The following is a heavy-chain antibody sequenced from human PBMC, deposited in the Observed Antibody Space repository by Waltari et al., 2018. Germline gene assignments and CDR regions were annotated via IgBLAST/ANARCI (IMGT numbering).Heavy chain of an antibody. J-gene: IGHJ3*02. CDR2: IYTSVST. D-gene: IGHD6-13*01. CDR3: ARDQSSSWYTAGAFDI. Sequence: QVQLQESGPGLVKPSQTLSLTCTVSGGSISSGSYYWSWIRQPAGKGLEWIGRIYTSVSTNDNPSLKSRVTISVDTSKNQFSLKLSSVTAADTAVYYCARDQSSSWYTAGAFDIWGQGTMVTVSS. CDR1: GGSISSGSYY. V-gene: IGHV4-61*02.